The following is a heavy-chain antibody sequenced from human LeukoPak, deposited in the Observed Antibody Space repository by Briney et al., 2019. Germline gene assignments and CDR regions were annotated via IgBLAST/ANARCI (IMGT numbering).Heavy chain of an antibody. J-gene: IGHJ4*02. CDR2: ISGSGGST. Sequence: GGSLRLSCAASGFTLSSYNMKWVRQAPGKGLEWVSAISGSGGSTYYADSVKGRFTISRDNSKNTLYLQMNSLRAEDTAVYYCAKAEREDYEVSYSSGWSLGYWGQGTLVTVSS. CDR3: AKAEREDYEVSYSSGWSLGY. CDR1: GFTLSSYN. D-gene: IGHD6-19*01. V-gene: IGHV3-23*01.